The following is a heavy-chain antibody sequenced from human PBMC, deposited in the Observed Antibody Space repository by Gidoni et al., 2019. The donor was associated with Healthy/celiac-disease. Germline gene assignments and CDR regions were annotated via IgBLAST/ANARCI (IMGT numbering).Heavy chain of an antibody. V-gene: IGHV1-69*08. CDR2: IIPILGIA. CDR3: ARDRGRSYGDYFDY. D-gene: IGHD4-17*01. Sequence: QVQLVQSGAEVKKPGSSVKVSCKASGGTFSSYTISWVRQAPGQGFEWMGRIIPILGIANYAQKFQGRVTITADKSTSTAYMELSSLRSEDTAVYYCARDRGRSYGDYFDYWGQGTLVTVSS. CDR1: GGTFSSYT. J-gene: IGHJ4*02.